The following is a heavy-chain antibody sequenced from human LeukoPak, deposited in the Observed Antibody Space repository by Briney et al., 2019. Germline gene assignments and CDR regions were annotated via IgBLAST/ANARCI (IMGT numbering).Heavy chain of an antibody. CDR3: ARVRSVRHYYGSGSPYYFDY. CDR2: IYYSGST. D-gene: IGHD3-10*01. Sequence: PSETLSLTCSVSGGSISSSSYYWGWIRQPPGKGLEWIGSIYYSGSTYYNPSLKSRVTISVDTSKNQFSLKLSSVTAADTAVYYCARVRSVRHYYGSGSPYYFDYWGQGTLVTVSS. CDR1: GGSISSSSYY. V-gene: IGHV4-39*07. J-gene: IGHJ4*02.